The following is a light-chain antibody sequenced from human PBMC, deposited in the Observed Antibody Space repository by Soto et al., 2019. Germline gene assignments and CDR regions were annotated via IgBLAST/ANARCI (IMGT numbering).Light chain of an antibody. CDR2: GAS. CDR3: QQYTGPPTT. CDR1: HTVSSNY. Sequence: ILLTQSPYTLSLSPWERATLSCRASHTVSSNYLAWCQQRPGQAPRLLIYGASTRAAGIPDRFSGSGSGTDFTLTITRLEPEDSAVYFCQQYTGPPTTFGQGTRLEIK. V-gene: IGKV3-20*01. J-gene: IGKJ5*01.